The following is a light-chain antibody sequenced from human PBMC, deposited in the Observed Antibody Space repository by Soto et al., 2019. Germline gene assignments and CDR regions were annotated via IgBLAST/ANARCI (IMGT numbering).Light chain of an antibody. CDR1: SNDVGRYNY. Sequence: QSALTQPPSASGSPGQSVSVSCTGSSNDVGRYNYVSWYQQHPGKAPKLIIYEVTKRPSGVPDRFSGSKSGNTASLTVSGLRAEDEAHYYCSSYAASNYYVFGTGTKVTVL. J-gene: IGLJ1*01. V-gene: IGLV2-8*01. CDR3: SSYAASNYYV. CDR2: EVT.